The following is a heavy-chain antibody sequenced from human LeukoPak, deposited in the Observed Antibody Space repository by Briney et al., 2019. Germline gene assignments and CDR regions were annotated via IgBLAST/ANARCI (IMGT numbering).Heavy chain of an antibody. J-gene: IGHJ5*02. Sequence: PSETLSLTCTVSGGSISSYYWSWIRQPPGKGLEWIGYIYYSGSTNYNPSLKSRVTISVDTSKNQFSLKLSSVTAADTAVYYCARAIEAPNRFDPWGQGTLVTVSS. CDR3: ARAIEAPNRFDP. CDR2: IYYSGST. D-gene: IGHD5-12*01. CDR1: GGSISSYY. V-gene: IGHV4-59*01.